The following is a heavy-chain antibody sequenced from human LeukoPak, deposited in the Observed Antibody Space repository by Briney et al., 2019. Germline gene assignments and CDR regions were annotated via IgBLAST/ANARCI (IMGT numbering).Heavy chain of an antibody. J-gene: IGHJ4*02. D-gene: IGHD6-13*01. Sequence: GGSLRLSCAASGFTFSSYAMHWVRQAPGKGLEWVAVISYDGSNKYYADSVKGRFTISRDNSKNTLYLQMNSLRAEDTAVYYCAGDAIAAAGNPYFDYWGQGTLVTVSS. CDR3: AGDAIAAAGNPYFDY. CDR1: GFTFSSYA. CDR2: ISYDGSNK. V-gene: IGHV3-30-3*01.